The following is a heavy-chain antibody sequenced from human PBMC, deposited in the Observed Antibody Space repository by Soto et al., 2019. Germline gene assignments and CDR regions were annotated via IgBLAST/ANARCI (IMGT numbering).Heavy chain of an antibody. D-gene: IGHD4-17*01. J-gene: IGHJ4*02. CDR2: INIDGSAT. CDR3: ARDPSYGACDY. CDR1: GLTFSTSW. V-gene: IGHV3-7*01. Sequence: VQLVESGGGLVQPGGSLRLSCTASGLTFSTSWMTWVRQAPGKGLEWVANINIDGSATFYMDSVKGRFTISRDNTKNSRFLQMNGLRAEDTAVYYCARDPSYGACDYWGQGTLVTVSS.